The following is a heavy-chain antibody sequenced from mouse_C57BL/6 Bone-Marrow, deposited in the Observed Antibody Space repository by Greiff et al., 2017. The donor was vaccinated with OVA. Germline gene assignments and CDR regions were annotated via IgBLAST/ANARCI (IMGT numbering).Heavy chain of an antibody. CDR1: GYAFSSSW. CDR3: AIHYYGSSYWYFDV. Sequence: QVQLQQSGPELVKPGASVKISCKASGYAFSSSWMNWVKQRPGKGLEWIGRIYPGDGDTKYNGKFKGKATLTADKSSSTAYMQLSSLTSEDSAVYFCAIHYYGSSYWYFDVWGTGTTVTVSS. J-gene: IGHJ1*03. V-gene: IGHV1-82*01. CDR2: IYPGDGDT. D-gene: IGHD1-1*01.